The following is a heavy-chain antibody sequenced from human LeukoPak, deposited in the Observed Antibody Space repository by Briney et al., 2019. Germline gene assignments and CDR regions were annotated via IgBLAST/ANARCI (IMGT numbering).Heavy chain of an antibody. CDR1: GFTFGDYA. D-gene: IGHD2-15*01. V-gene: IGHV3-33*01. Sequence: PGGSLRLSCTASGFTFGDYAMSWIRQAPGKGLEWVAVIWFDGINTNHADSVKGRFTVSRDNSKNTLFLQMNSLRAEDTAVYFCVRDYCSGGSCYESKWFDPWGQGTLVTVSP. J-gene: IGHJ5*02. CDR3: VRDYCSGGSCYESKWFDP. CDR2: IWFDGINT.